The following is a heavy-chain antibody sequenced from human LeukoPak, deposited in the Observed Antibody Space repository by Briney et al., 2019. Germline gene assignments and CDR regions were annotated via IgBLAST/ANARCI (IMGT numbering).Heavy chain of an antibody. CDR1: GFTFSSYS. CDR3: ARVGYSGYDYLCY. V-gene: IGHV3-21*01. J-gene: IGHJ4*02. CDR2: ISSSSSYI. Sequence: GGSLRLSCAASGFTFSSYSMSWVRQAPGKGLEWVSSISSSSSYIYYADSVKGRFTISRDNAKNSLYLQMNSLRAEDTAVYYCARVGYSGYDYLCYWGQGTLVTVSS. D-gene: IGHD5-12*01.